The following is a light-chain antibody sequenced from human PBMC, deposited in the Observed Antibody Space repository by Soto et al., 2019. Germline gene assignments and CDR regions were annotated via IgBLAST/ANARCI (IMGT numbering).Light chain of an antibody. CDR2: DAS. Sequence: EIVLTQSPGTLSLSPGERATLSCRASQSINSYLAWYQQKPGQAPRLLLYDASNRATGIPAKFSGSGSGTDFTLTISSLEPEDFAVYYCQQRANRPLTFGGGTKVEIK. CDR1: QSINSY. CDR3: QQRANRPLT. J-gene: IGKJ4*01. V-gene: IGKV3-11*01.